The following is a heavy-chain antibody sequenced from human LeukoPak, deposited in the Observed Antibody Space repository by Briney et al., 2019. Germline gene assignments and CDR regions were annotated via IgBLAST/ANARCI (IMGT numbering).Heavy chain of an antibody. D-gene: IGHD4-17*01. CDR3: ATRPPGDFPSFDY. Sequence: GGSLRLSCAASGISVSLKYMSWVRQAPGKGLEWVSVIHGGGSTYYSDSVKGRFTISRDNSKNILYLQMNSLRVEDTAIYYCATRPPGDFPSFDYWGQGTLVTVS. J-gene: IGHJ4*02. CDR2: IHGGGST. V-gene: IGHV3-66*01. CDR1: GISVSLKY.